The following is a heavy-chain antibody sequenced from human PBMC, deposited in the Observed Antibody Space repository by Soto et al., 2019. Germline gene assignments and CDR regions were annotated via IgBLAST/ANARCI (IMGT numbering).Heavy chain of an antibody. CDR1: RRSISNHY. CDR2: IYYSGTT. Sequence: PSETLSLTVTVSRRSISNHYWTLIRPPPGKGLEWIGYIYYSGTTNYNPSLKSRVTISVDTSKNQFSLKLSSVTAAYTAVYYCAILPWADYGGIFDPWGQGTPVTVS. D-gene: IGHD4-17*01. J-gene: IGHJ5*02. CDR3: AILPWADYGGIFDP. V-gene: IGHV4-59*11.